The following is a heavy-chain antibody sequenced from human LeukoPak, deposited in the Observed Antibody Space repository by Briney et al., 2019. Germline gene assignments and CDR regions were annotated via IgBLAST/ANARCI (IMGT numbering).Heavy chain of an antibody. CDR2: ISSGGST. V-gene: IGHV3-66*01. Sequence: GGSLRLSCAASGLTVSSNYMSWVRQAPGKGLEWVSLISSGGSTYYADSVKGRFTISRDNAKNSLYLQMNSLRAEDTAVYYCARDLEMRGSRITMVRGAPGFDYWGQGTLVTVSS. CDR3: ARDLEMRGSRITMVRGAPGFDY. D-gene: IGHD3-10*01. CDR1: GLTVSSNY. J-gene: IGHJ4*02.